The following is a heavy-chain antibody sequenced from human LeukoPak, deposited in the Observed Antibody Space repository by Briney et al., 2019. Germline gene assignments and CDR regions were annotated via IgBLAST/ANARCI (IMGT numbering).Heavy chain of an antibody. J-gene: IGHJ6*03. V-gene: IGHV3-49*03. Sequence: PGRSLRLSCTASGFTFGDYAMNWFRQAPGKGLEWVGFIRSQAYGGATEYAASVKGRFTISRDDSKTIAYLQMNSLRAEDTAVYYCAKGANYGDYRLVNYIDVWGKGTTVTVSS. CDR2: IRSQAYGGAT. D-gene: IGHD4-17*01. CDR1: GFTFGDYA. CDR3: AKGANYGDYRLVNYIDV.